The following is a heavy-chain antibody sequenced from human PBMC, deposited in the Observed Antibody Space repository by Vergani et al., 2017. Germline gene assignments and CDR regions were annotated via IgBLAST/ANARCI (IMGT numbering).Heavy chain of an antibody. CDR2: ISSNGGST. CDR1: GFTFSSYA. D-gene: IGHD6-13*01. CDR3: VKDHGQLATYYYYYGMDV. V-gene: IGHV3-64D*06. Sequence: EVQLVESGGGLVQPGGSLRLSCSASGFTFSSYAMHWVRPAPGKGLEYVSAISSNGGSTYYADSVKGRFTISRDNSKNTLYLQMSSLRAEDTAVYYCVKDHGQLATYYYYYGMDVWGQGTTVTVSS. J-gene: IGHJ6*02.